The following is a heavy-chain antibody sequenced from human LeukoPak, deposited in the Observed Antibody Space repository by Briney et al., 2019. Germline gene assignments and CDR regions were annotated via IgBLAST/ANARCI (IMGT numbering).Heavy chain of an antibody. Sequence: GASVKVSCKASGGTFSSYAISWVRQAPGQGLEWMGGIIPIFGTANYAQKFQGRVTMTRNTSISTAYMELSSLRSEDTAVYYCARGLYDSSDYWGQGTLVTVSS. J-gene: IGHJ4*02. D-gene: IGHD3-22*01. CDR3: ARGLYDSSDY. CDR2: IIPIFGTA. CDR1: GGTFSSYA. V-gene: IGHV1-69*05.